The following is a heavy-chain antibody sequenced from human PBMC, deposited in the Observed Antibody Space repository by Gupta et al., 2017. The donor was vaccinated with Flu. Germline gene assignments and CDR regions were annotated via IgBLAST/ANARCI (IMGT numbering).Heavy chain of an antibody. D-gene: IGHD1-26*01. V-gene: IGHV4-59*02. CDR2: SFYSGST. J-gene: IGHJ4*02. CDR1: GVPVRSDY. Sequence: SGVPVRSDYWSWIRQPPGEGLEWIGYSFYSGSTKYNPSLKSRVTISVDTAKNQVSLKMNSVTAADTAVYYCARDLGTVGLGVEFDYWGQGTLVTVSP. CDR3: ARDLGTVGLGVEFDY.